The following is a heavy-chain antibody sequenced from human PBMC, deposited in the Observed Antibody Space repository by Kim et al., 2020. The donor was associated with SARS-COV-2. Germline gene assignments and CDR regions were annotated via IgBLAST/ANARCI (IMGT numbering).Heavy chain of an antibody. J-gene: IGHJ6*02. D-gene: IGHD3-10*01. Sequence: SETLSLTCAVYGGSFSGYYWSWIRQPPGKGLEWIGEINHSGITNYNPSLKSRVTISVDTSKNQFSLKLSSVTAADTAVYYCARGVGGSGSYYNRYYYYYGMDVWGQGTTVTFSS. CDR3: ARGVGGSGSYYNRYYYYYGMDV. CDR2: INHSGIT. CDR1: GGSFSGYY. V-gene: IGHV4-34*01.